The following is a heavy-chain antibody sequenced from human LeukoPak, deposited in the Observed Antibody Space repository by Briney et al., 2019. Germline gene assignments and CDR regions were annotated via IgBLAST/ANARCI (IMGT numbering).Heavy chain of an antibody. CDR1: GFTFSSYG. CDR3: AKDCLHYYGSGSYYPDY. Sequence: GGSLRLSCTTSGFTFSSYGMHWVRQAPGKGLEWVAVISYDGSNKYYADSVKGRFTISRDNSKNTLYLQMNSLRAEDTAVYYCAKDCLHYYGSGSYYPDYWGQGTLVTVSS. D-gene: IGHD3-10*01. V-gene: IGHV3-30*18. J-gene: IGHJ4*02. CDR2: ISYDGSNK.